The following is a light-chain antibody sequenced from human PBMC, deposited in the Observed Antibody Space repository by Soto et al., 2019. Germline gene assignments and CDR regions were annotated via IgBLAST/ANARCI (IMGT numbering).Light chain of an antibody. Sequence: GDRVTITCRASQGISTDLAWYQQKPGKVPQLLIYGASTLHSGVPSRFSGDGSGTDFTLTISSLQPEDVATYYCQKYNSAPWTFGQGTKVEIK. CDR3: QKYNSAPWT. J-gene: IGKJ1*01. CDR2: GAS. CDR1: QGISTD. V-gene: IGKV1-27*01.